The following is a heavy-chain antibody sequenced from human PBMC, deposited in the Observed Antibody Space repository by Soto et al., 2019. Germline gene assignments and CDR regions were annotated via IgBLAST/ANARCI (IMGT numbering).Heavy chain of an antibody. D-gene: IGHD4-17*01. CDR1: GGSISSGDYY. CDR3: TVTTMGYYGMDV. Sequence: SETLSLTCTVSGGSISSGDYYWSWIRQPPGKGLEWIGYIYYSGSTYYNPSLKSRVTISVDTSKNQFSLKLSSVTAADTAVYYCTVTTMGYYGMDVWGQGTTVTVSS. V-gene: IGHV4-30-4*01. CDR2: IYYSGST. J-gene: IGHJ6*02.